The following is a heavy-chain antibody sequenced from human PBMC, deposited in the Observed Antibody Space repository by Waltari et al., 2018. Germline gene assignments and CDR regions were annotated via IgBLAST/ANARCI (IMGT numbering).Heavy chain of an antibody. CDR2: IYYSGST. CDR3: AREGSSVGATYAFDI. J-gene: IGHJ3*02. D-gene: IGHD1-26*01. CDR1: GGSISSYY. V-gene: IGHV4-59*01. Sequence: QVQLQESGPGLVKPSETLSLTCTVSGGSISSYYWSWIRQPPGKGLEWIGYIYYSGSTNYTPSLKSRVTRSVDTSKNQFSLKLSSVTAADTAVYYCAREGSSVGATYAFDIWGQGTMVTVSS.